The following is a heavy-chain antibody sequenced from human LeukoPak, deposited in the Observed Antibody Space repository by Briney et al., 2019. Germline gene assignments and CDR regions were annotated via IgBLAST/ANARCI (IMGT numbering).Heavy chain of an antibody. J-gene: IGHJ4*02. CDR1: GYTFTSYG. CDR3: ATDRTQLGYCSGGSCPGPFDY. D-gene: IGHD2-15*01. CDR2: INAGNGNT. V-gene: IGHV1-3*01. Sequence: ASVKVSCKASGYTFTSYGISWVRQAPGQRLEWMGWINAGNGNTKYSQKFQGRVTITRDTSASTAYMEMSSLRSEDTAVYYCATDRTQLGYCSGGSCPGPFDYWGQGTLVTVSS.